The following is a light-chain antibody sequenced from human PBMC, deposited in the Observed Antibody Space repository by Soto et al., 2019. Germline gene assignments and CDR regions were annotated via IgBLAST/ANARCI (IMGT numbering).Light chain of an antibody. CDR2: ENY. Sequence: QSVLTQPPSVSAAPGQKVTISCSGSASNIGNNYVSWYQQLPGTAPKLLIYENYERPSGIPDRFSGSKSGTSATLGIIGLQTGDEADYYCGAWDNSLTGGVFGGGTKVTVL. CDR1: ASNIGNNY. J-gene: IGLJ2*01. V-gene: IGLV1-51*02. CDR3: GAWDNSLTGGV.